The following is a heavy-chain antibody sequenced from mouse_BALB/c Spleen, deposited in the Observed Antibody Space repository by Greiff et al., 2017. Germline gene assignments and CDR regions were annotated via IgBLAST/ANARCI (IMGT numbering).Heavy chain of an antibody. V-gene: IGHV1S137*01. J-gene: IGHJ4*01. Sequence: QVQLQQSGAELVRPGVSVKISCKGSGYTFTDYAMHWVKQSHAKSLEWIGVISTYYGDASYNQKFKGKATMTVDKSSSTAYMQLSSLTSEDSAVYYCTRGGGYAMDYWGQGTSVTVSS. CDR1: GYTFTDYA. CDR2: ISTYYGDA. CDR3: TRGGGYAMDY.